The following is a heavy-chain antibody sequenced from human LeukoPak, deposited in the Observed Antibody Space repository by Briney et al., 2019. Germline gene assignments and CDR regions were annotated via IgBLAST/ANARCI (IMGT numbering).Heavy chain of an antibody. D-gene: IGHD3-16*02. CDR1: GFTFRSHD. J-gene: IGHJ4*02. CDR2: ISGSGGST. Sequence: GGSLRLSCAASGFTFRSHDMSWVRQAPGKGLEWVSAISGSGGSTYYADSVKGRFTISRDNSKNTLYLQMNSLRAEDTAVYYCAKDPDTYYDYVWGSYRTYYFDYWGQGTLVTVSS. CDR3: AKDPDTYYDYVWGSYRTYYFDY. V-gene: IGHV3-23*01.